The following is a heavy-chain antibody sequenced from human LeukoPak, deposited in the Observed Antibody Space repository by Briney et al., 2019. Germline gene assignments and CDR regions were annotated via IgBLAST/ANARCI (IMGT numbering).Heavy chain of an antibody. Sequence: SETLSLTCTVSGGSISSGSYYWSWIRQPAGKGLEWIGRIYTSGSTNYNPSLKSRVTISVDTSKNQFSLKLSSVTAADTAVYYCARALDIVVARHYYYYMDVWGKGTTVTVSS. V-gene: IGHV4-61*02. J-gene: IGHJ6*03. D-gene: IGHD2-2*03. CDR1: GGSISSGSYY. CDR2: IYTSGST. CDR3: ARALDIVVARHYYYYMDV.